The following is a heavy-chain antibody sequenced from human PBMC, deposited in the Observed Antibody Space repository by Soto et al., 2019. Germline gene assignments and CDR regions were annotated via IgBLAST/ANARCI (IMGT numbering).Heavy chain of an antibody. D-gene: IGHD6-13*01. J-gene: IGHJ6*02. CDR3: AKASSSWDGYYYYGMDV. V-gene: IGHV3-23*01. CDR1: GFTFSTYA. Sequence: PGGSLRLSCAASGFTFSTYALSWVRQAPGKGLEWVSGIGGSGTYTYYADSVKGRFTISRDNSKNTLYLQMDSLRAEDSAVYYCAKASSSWDGYYYYGMDVWAQGPRSPSP. CDR2: IGGSGTYT.